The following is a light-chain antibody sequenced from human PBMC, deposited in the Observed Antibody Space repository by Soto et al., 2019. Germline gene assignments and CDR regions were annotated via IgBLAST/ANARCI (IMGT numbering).Light chain of an antibody. CDR1: QSISSW. J-gene: IGKJ1*01. CDR3: QQYNGYRWT. Sequence: DIQMTQSPSIVSASVGDRVTITCRASQSISSWLAWYQQKPGKAPKILIYKASSLESGGPSRFSGSGSGTEFTLTISSLQPDDFATYYCQQYNGYRWTFGQGTKVEIK. V-gene: IGKV1-5*03. CDR2: KAS.